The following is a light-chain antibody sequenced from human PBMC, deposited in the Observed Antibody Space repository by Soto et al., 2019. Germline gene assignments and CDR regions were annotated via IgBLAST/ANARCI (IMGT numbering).Light chain of an antibody. CDR2: VTF. J-gene: IGKJ1*01. Sequence: DIQMTQSPSSMSASLGDRVTITCRPSESIRNALNWFQQRPGKAPRLLIYVTFTLQNGVPSRFSGSVSGTEFSLTIRSLQAGDSAIYYCQQSFTTPWTFGQGT. CDR1: ESIRNA. CDR3: QQSFTTPWT. V-gene: IGKV1-39*01.